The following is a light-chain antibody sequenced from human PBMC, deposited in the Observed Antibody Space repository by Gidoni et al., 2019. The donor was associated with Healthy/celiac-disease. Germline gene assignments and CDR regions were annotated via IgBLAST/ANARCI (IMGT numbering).Light chain of an antibody. CDR2: GAS. Sequence: DMVLTPSPGTLSLSPGERATLSCRASHSVSSSYLAWYQQKPGQAPRRLIYGASSRATGSPDRFSGSGSGTDFTLNISRLEPEAFAVYYCQQYGSSPRLTFXGXTKVEIK. CDR1: HSVSSSY. CDR3: QQYGSSPRLT. J-gene: IGKJ4*01. V-gene: IGKV3-20*01.